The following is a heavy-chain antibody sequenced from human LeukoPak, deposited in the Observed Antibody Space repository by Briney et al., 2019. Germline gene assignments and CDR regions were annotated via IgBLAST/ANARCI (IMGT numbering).Heavy chain of an antibody. CDR1: GGSLSSYY. CDR3: ARGGGMGYYYYYMDV. Sequence: SETLSLTRTVSGGSLSSYYRSWIRRPPGKGLEWVGYIYYSGSTNYNPSLKSRVTISVDTSKNQFPLKLSSVTAADTAVYYCARGGGMGYYYYYMDVWGKGTTVTVSS. J-gene: IGHJ6*03. V-gene: IGHV4-59*01. D-gene: IGHD1-26*01. CDR2: IYYSGST.